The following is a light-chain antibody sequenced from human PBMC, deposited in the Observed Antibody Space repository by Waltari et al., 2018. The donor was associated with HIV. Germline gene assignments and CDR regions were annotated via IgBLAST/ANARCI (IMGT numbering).Light chain of an antibody. CDR3: QSYDSSLSGSV. V-gene: IGLV1-40*01. CDR1: SSNIGARFD. J-gene: IGLJ3*02. Sequence: QSVLTQPPSVSGAPGQRVPIPCTGSSSNIGARFDVHWYQQLPGTAPKLLIYGDNNRPSGVPDRFSGSKSGTSASLAITGLQAEDEADYYCQSYDSSLSGSVFGGGTKLTVL. CDR2: GDN.